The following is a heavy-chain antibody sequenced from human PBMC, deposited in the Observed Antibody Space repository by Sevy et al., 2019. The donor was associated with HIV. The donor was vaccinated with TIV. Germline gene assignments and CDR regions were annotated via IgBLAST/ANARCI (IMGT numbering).Heavy chain of an antibody. CDR3: AKPASINLWFAY. J-gene: IGHJ1*01. D-gene: IGHD3-10*01. Sequence: GGSLRLSCVASGFNFTASAMSWVRQSPGKWLEWVSTIGRSGSSSYYAHSVKGRFTISRDNSKRTLYLQMNSLTADDTAVYFRAKPASINLWFAYRGQGILVTVSS. CDR2: IGRSGSSS. CDR1: GFNFTASA. V-gene: IGHV3-23*01.